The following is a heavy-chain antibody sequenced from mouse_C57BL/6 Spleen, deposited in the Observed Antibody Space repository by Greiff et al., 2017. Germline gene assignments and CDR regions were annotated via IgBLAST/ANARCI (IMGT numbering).Heavy chain of an antibody. D-gene: IGHD2-5*01. V-gene: IGHV5-6*01. CDR2: ISSGGSYT. CDR1: GFTFSSYG. J-gene: IGHJ2*01. CDR3: ARFGYSNPYFDY. Sequence: EVQLVESGGDLVKPGGSLKLSCAASGFTFSSYGMSWVRQTPDKRLEWVATISSGGSYTYYPDSVKGRFTISRDNAKNTLYLQMSSLKSEDTAMYYFARFGYSNPYFDYWGQGTTLTVSS.